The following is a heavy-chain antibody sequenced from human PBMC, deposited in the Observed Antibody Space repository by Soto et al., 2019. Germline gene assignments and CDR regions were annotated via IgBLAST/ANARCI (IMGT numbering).Heavy chain of an antibody. Sequence: PSETLSLTCTVSGDSVTSGQHFWTWIRQHPGKGLEWLGYISFSGATYYTPSLKARLTMSIDPSENLFSLKLSSVTAADTAVYYCARGRPILGAKTFFDLWGPGTLLTVSS. CDR1: GDSVTSGQHF. CDR3: ARGRPILGAKTFFDL. D-gene: IGHD1-26*01. V-gene: IGHV4-31*03. CDR2: ISFSGAT. J-gene: IGHJ4*02.